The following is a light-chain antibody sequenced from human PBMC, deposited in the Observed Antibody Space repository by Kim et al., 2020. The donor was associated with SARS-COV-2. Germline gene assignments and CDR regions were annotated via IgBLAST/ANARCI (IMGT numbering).Light chain of an antibody. CDR2: GAS. Sequence: DIQMTQSPSSLSASVGDRVTISCRASQGIAKDLVWFQQKPGKAPKSLIYGASSLQSGVPWRFSGSGSGTEFTLTITSLQPEDFATYFCQQYNSYPLTFGGGTKVDIK. CDR3: QQYNSYPLT. V-gene: IGKV1-16*01. CDR1: QGIAKD. J-gene: IGKJ4*01.